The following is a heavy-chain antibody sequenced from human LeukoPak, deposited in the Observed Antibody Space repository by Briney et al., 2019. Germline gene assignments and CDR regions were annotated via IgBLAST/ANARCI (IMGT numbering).Heavy chain of an antibody. D-gene: IGHD4-11*01. CDR3: AREVVATASAFDY. Sequence: GGSLRLSCAASGFTFSSYAMSWVRQAPGKGLEWVANIKEDGSGKNYVDSVKGRFTISRDNAKNSLYLQISSLRAEDTAVYYCAREVVATASAFDYWGQGTLVTVSS. CDR2: IKEDGSGK. CDR1: GFTFSSYA. V-gene: IGHV3-7*03. J-gene: IGHJ4*02.